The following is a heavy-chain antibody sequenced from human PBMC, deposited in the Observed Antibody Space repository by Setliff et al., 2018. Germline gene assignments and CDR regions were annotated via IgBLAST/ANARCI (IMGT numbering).Heavy chain of an antibody. CDR1: GGSFSGYF. V-gene: IGHV4-34*01. CDR3: ARARYCSGGRCYWTWLDS. CDR2: INDRGST. D-gene: IGHD2-15*01. J-gene: IGHJ5*01. Sequence: SETLSLTCAVYGGSFSGYFWSWIRQPPGRGLEWIGEINDRGSTHYNPSLKSRATISVATSKNQFSLKLTSVTAADTAVYYCARARYCSGGRCYWTWLDSWAQGTLVTVSS.